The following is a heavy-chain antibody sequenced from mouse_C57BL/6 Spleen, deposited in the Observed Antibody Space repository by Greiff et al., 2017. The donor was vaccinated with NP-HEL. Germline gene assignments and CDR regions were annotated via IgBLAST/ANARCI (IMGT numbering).Heavy chain of an antibody. CDR3: ARYRYYYGSSYGGYAMDY. J-gene: IGHJ4*01. CDR1: GYSITSDY. Sequence: EVKLQESGPGLAKPSQTLSLTCSVTGYSITSDYWNWIRKFPGNKLEYMGYISYSGSTYYNPSLKSRISITRDTSKNQYYLQLNSVTTEDTATYYCARYRYYYGSSYGGYAMDYWGQGTSVTVSS. V-gene: IGHV3-8*01. CDR2: ISYSGST. D-gene: IGHD1-1*01.